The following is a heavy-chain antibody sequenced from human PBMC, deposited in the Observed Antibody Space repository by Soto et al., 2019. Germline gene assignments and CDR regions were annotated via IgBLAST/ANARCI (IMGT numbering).Heavy chain of an antibody. CDR3: SKGPQAGYYDSGTFYSSVT. V-gene: IGHV4-34*01. CDR1: GGSLHGYY. Sequence: LSLTCAVYGGSLHGYYWSWSRLPPGVGLEWMGAINQRASANNIPTFKGRFSISVDTSKNQMSLLLSSVSATDKAVYNCSKGPQAGYYDSGTFYSSVTWGQGTLVTVSS. CDR2: INQRASA. J-gene: IGHJ5*02. D-gene: IGHD3-10*01.